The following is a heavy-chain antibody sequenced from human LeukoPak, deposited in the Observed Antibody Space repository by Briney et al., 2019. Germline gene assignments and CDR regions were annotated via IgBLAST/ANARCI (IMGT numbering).Heavy chain of an antibody. Sequence: GGSLRLSCAASGFTFSSYEMNWVCQAPGKGLEWISYISSSGSTMYYADSVKGRFTISRDNAKNSLYLQMNSLRAEDTAIYYCASSSWYALDYWGQGTLVTVSS. CDR2: ISSSGSTM. CDR1: GFTFSSYE. D-gene: IGHD6-13*01. J-gene: IGHJ4*02. V-gene: IGHV3-48*03. CDR3: ASSSWYALDY.